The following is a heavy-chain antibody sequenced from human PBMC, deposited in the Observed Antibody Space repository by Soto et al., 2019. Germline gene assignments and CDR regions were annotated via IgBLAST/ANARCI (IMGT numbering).Heavy chain of an antibody. D-gene: IGHD6-13*01. CDR3: ARQPTYSRGNWFDP. CDR2: IYPGDSDT. J-gene: IGHJ5*02. Sequence: VESLKISCNGSGYSFTSYWIGWGRQMPGKGLEWMGIIYPGDSDTRYSPSFQGQVTISADKSISTAYLQWSSLKASDTAMYYCARQPTYSRGNWFDPWGQGTLVTVSS. CDR1: GYSFTSYW. V-gene: IGHV5-51*01.